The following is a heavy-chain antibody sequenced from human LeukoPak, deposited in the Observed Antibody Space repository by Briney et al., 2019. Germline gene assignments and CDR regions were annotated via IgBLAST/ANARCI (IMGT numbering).Heavy chain of an antibody. Sequence: GGSLRLSCAASGFTFSNYAMSWVRQVPGKGLEWVSAIVGSGGSTYYADSVRGRFSISRDNSKNTLFLQMNSLRVEDTALYYCSKWGDYDVLTGYYDSDFWGQGTLVTVSS. CDR1: GFTFSNYA. J-gene: IGHJ4*02. CDR2: IVGSGGST. CDR3: SKWGDYDVLTGYYDSDF. D-gene: IGHD3-9*01. V-gene: IGHV3-23*01.